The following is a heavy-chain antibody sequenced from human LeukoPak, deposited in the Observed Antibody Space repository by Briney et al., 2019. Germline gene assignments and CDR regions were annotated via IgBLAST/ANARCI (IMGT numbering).Heavy chain of an antibody. CDR3: ARAASYYYDSSGYYGY. CDR1: GFTFSDYY. D-gene: IGHD3-22*01. CDR2: ISSSGSTI. Sequence: GGSLRLSCAASGFTFSDYYMSWIRQAPGKGLEWVSYISSSGSTIYYADSVKGRFTISRDNAKNSLYLQMNSLRAEDTAVYYCARAASYYYDSSGYYGYWGQGTPVTVST. V-gene: IGHV3-11*04. J-gene: IGHJ4*02.